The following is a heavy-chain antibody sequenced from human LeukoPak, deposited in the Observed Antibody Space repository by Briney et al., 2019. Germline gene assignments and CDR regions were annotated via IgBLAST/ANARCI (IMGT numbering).Heavy chain of an antibody. CDR3: ARGGRGSAAVVAPRSFDI. D-gene: IGHD3-22*01. V-gene: IGHV3-30-3*01. J-gene: IGHJ3*02. CDR1: GFTFSSYA. Sequence: GGSLRLSCAASGFTFSSYAMHWVRQAPGKGLEWVAVISYDGSNKYYADSVKGRFTISRDNSKNTLYLQMNSPRAEDTAVYYCARGGRGSAAVVAPRSFDIWGQGTMVAVSS. CDR2: ISYDGSNK.